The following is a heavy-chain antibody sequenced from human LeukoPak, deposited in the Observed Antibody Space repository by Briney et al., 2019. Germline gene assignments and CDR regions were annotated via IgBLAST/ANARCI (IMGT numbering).Heavy chain of an antibody. CDR1: GYTLTELS. V-gene: IGHV1-24*01. Sequence: ASVKVSCKISGYTLTELSMHWVRQAPGKGLEWMGGFDPEDGETIYAQKFQGRVTMTEDTSTDTAYMELSSLRSEDTAVYYCATDAPVYGSGSSYNWFDPWGQGTLVTVSS. CDR2: FDPEDGET. D-gene: IGHD3-10*01. J-gene: IGHJ5*02. CDR3: ATDAPVYGSGSSYNWFDP.